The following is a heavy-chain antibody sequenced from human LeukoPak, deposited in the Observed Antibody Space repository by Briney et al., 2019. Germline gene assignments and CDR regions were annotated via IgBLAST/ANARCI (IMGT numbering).Heavy chain of an antibody. CDR1: GGSISSSSYY. CDR3: AGGGYSYGCNY. D-gene: IGHD5-18*01. Sequence: SETLSLTCTVSGGSISSSSYYWGWIRQPPGKGLEWIGSIYYSGSTYYNPSLKSRVTISVDTSKNQFSLKLSSVTAADTAVYYCAGGGYSYGCNYWGQGTLVTVSS. V-gene: IGHV4-39*07. J-gene: IGHJ4*02. CDR2: IYYSGST.